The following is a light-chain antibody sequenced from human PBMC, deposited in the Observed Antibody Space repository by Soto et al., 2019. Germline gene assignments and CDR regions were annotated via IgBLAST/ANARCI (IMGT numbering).Light chain of an antibody. CDR3: QQYGSSLYMYT. Sequence: ESVLTQSPGTLSLSPGERATLSCRASQSVSSIYLAWYQQKPGQAPRLLIYGASSRATGIPDRFSGSGSGTDFTLTISRLEPEDFAVYYCQQYGSSLYMYTFGQGTKMDIK. V-gene: IGKV3-20*01. J-gene: IGKJ2*01. CDR2: GAS. CDR1: QSVSSIY.